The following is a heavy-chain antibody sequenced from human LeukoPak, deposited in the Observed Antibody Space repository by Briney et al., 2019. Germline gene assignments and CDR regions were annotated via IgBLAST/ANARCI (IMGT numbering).Heavy chain of an antibody. J-gene: IGHJ4*02. CDR3: ANTEWLADNFDY. CDR1: GFTFSSYA. Sequence: GGSLRLSCAASGFTFSSYAMSWVRQAPGKGLEWVSAISGSGGSTYYADSVKGRLTISRDNSKNTLYLQMNSLRAEDTAVYYCANTEWLADNFDYWGQGTLVTVSS. CDR2: ISGSGGST. D-gene: IGHD6-19*01. V-gene: IGHV3-23*01.